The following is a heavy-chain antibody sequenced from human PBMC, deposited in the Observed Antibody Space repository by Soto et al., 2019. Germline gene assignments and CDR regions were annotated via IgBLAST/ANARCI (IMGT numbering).Heavy chain of an antibody. CDR1: GGSFSGYY. CDR3: ARAAAGIANYGMDV. V-gene: IGHV4-34*01. J-gene: IGHJ6*02. D-gene: IGHD6-13*01. Sequence: PSETLSLTCAVYGGSFSGYYWSWILQPPGKGLEWIGEINHSGSTNYNPSLKSRVTISVDTSKNQFSLKLSSVTAADTAVYYCARAAAGIANYGMDVWGQGTTVTVSS. CDR2: INHSGST.